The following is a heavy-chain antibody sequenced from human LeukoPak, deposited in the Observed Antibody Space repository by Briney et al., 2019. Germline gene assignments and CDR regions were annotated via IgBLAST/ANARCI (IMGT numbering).Heavy chain of an antibody. CDR2: IIPIFGTA. D-gene: IGHD2-8*01. CDR1: GGTFSSYA. Sequence: ASVKVSCKASGGTFSSYAISWVRQAPGQGLEWMGGIIPIFGTANYAQKFQGRVTITADESTSTAYMELSSLRSEDTAVYYCARDKVLMVYAINYYYYYGMDVWGQGTTVTVSS. V-gene: IGHV1-69*13. CDR3: ARDKVLMVYAINYYYYYGMDV. J-gene: IGHJ6*02.